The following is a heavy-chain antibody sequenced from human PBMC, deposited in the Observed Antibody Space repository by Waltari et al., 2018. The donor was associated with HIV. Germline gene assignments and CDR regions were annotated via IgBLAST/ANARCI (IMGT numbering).Heavy chain of an antibody. CDR3: ARLRFHSLYYFDS. Sequence: QLHLQESGPGLVKPSETLSLTCSVSGASISSSSYYWAWIRQPPGKGLEWIGAIYYSGTADYNPAVKSRVSASLDASKNELSLKLTSVTATDTALYYCARLRFHSLYYFDSWGPGILVTVSS. CDR1: GASISSSSYY. CDR2: IYYSGTA. D-gene: IGHD3-16*01. V-gene: IGHV4-39*01. J-gene: IGHJ4*02.